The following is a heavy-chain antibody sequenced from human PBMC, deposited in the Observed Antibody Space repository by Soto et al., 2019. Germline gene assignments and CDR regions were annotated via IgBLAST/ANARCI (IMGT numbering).Heavy chain of an antibody. D-gene: IGHD3-10*01. CDR2: IYYSGST. CDR3: ARVVRGDNWFEP. V-gene: IGHV4-59*01. Sequence: SETLSLTCTVSGGSISSYYWSWIRQPPGKGLEWIGYIYYSGSTNYNPSLKSRVTISVDTSKNQFSLKLSSVTAADTAVYYCARVVRGDNWFEPWGQGTLVTVS. J-gene: IGHJ5*02. CDR1: GGSISSYY.